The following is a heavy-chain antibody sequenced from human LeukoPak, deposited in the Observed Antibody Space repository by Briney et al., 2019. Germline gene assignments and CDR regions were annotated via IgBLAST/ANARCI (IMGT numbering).Heavy chain of an antibody. J-gene: IGHJ4*02. CDR3: ARGGRIYDILTGYQRGECYY. Sequence: SETLSLTCTVSGGSTSSYYWSWIRQPPGKGLEWIGYIYYSGSTNYNPSLKSRVTISVDTSKNQFSLKLSSVTAADTAVYYCARGGRIYDILTGYQRGECYYWGQGTLVTVSS. V-gene: IGHV4-59*01. CDR2: IYYSGST. D-gene: IGHD3-9*01. CDR1: GGSTSSYY.